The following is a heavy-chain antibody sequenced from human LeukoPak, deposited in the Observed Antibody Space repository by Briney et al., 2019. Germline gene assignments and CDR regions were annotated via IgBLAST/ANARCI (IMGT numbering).Heavy chain of an antibody. D-gene: IGHD3-22*01. CDR2: INWNGGST. Sequence: GGSLRLSCAASGFTFDDYGMSWVRHAPGKGLEWVSGINWNGGSTGYADSVKGRFTISRDNAKNSLYLQMNSLRAEDTALYYCARNTYYYDSSGYLDYWGQGTLVTVSS. CDR3: ARNTYYYDSSGYLDY. J-gene: IGHJ4*02. V-gene: IGHV3-20*04. CDR1: GFTFDDYG.